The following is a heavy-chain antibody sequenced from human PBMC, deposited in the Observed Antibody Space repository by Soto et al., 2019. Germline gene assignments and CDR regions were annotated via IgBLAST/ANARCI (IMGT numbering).Heavy chain of an antibody. V-gene: IGHV3-30*18. CDR2: ISYDGSNT. Sequence: GGSLRLSCAASGFTFSSYGMHWVRQAPGKGLEWVAVISYDGSNTYYADSVKGRFTISRDDSKNTLYLQMNSLRAEDTAVYYCAKVDTTMALDYWGQGTLVTVSS. CDR1: GFTFSSYG. J-gene: IGHJ4*02. D-gene: IGHD5-18*01. CDR3: AKVDTTMALDY.